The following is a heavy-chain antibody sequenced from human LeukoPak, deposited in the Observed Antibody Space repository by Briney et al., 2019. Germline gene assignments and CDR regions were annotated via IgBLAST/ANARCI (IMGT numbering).Heavy chain of an antibody. CDR3: AKDMGKCSSTSCSIDY. CDR2: ISVDGGST. CDR1: GFTLDDYA. J-gene: IGHJ4*02. V-gene: IGHV3-43*02. D-gene: IGHD2-2*01. Sequence: GGSLRLSCAASGFTLDDYAMHWVRQAPGKGLEWVSLISVDGGSTYYADSVKGRFTISRDNSKKSLYLQMNSLRTEDTALYYCAKDMGKCSSTSCSIDYWGRGTLVTVSS.